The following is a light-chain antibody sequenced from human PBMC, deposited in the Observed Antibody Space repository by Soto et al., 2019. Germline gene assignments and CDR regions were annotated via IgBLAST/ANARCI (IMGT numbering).Light chain of an antibody. Sequence: DIVMTQTPLSSPVTLGQPASISCRSSQSLVHSDGNTYLSWLQQRPGQHPRLLIYKISNRLSGVPDRFSGSGAGTDFTLKISRVEAEDVGVYYCLQATQFPWTFGQGTKVEIK. V-gene: IGKV2-24*01. J-gene: IGKJ1*01. CDR2: KIS. CDR3: LQATQFPWT. CDR1: QSLVHSDGNTY.